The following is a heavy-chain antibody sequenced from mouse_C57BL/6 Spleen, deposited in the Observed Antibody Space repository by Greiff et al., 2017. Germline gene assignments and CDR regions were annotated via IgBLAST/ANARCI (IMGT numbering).Heavy chain of an antibody. CDR1: GYAFSSSW. CDR3: ALITTVVENCAMGD. Sequence: QVQLKESGPELVKPGASVKISCKASGYAFSSSWMNWVKQRPGKGLEWIGRIYPGDGDTNYNGKFKGKATLTADKSSSTAYMQLSSLTSEDSAVYFCALITTVVENCAMGDWGQGTSVTVSS. J-gene: IGHJ4*01. V-gene: IGHV1-82*01. CDR2: IYPGDGDT. D-gene: IGHD1-1*01.